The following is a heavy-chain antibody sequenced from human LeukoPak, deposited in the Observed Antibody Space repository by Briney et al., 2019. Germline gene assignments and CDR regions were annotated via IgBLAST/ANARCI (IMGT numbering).Heavy chain of an antibody. CDR2: ISWDGGST. CDR1: GFTFDDYT. J-gene: IGHJ4*02. D-gene: IGHD3-10*01. Sequence: PGGSLRLSCAASGFTFDDYTMHWVRQAPGKGLEWVSLISWDGGSTYYADSVKGRFTISRDNSKNSLYLQMNSLRAEDTAVYYCAKLGGYGSGSYPYYFDYWGQGTLVTVSS. V-gene: IGHV3-43*01. CDR3: AKLGGYGSGSYPYYFDY.